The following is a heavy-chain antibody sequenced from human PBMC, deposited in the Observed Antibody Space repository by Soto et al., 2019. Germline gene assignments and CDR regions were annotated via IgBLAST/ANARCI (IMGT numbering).Heavy chain of an antibody. D-gene: IGHD1-1*01. V-gene: IGHV4-61*01. CDR1: GGSFRSGRFY. Sequence: XDTLALVFTVCGGSFRSGRFYGSWIRQPPGKGLEWIGFIYYTGTTNYNPSLKSRVTISVDTSKNQFSLNLLSLTAADTALYYCARERTGDPTFFDYCGQRALVTVSS. J-gene: IGHJ4*02. CDR2: IYYTGTT. CDR3: ARERTGDPTFFDY.